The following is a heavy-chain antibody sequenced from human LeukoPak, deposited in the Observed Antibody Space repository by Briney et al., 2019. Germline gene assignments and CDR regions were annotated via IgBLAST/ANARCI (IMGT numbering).Heavy chain of an antibody. D-gene: IGHD3-10*01. V-gene: IGHV3-7*04. J-gene: IGHJ5*02. CDR2: IMQDGIMQ. Sequence: GGSLRLSCAAFGFTFSSFWMTWVRQAPGKGLEWVANIMQDGIMQYYVDSVKGRFTISRDNAKNLPCLQLNSLRAQTPALYYVARDYYGSGSHESWGQGALVTVSS. CDR1: GFTFSSFW. CDR3: ARDYYGSGSHES.